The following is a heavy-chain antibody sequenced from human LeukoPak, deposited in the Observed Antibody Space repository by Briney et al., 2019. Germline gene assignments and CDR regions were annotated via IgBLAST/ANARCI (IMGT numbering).Heavy chain of an antibody. D-gene: IGHD3-3*01. V-gene: IGHV4-34*01. CDR3: ARGGYDFWSGYRDY. CDR1: GGSFSGYY. CDR2: INHSGST. J-gene: IGHJ4*02. Sequence: SETLSLTCAVYGGSFSGYYWSWIRQPPGKGLEWIGEINHSGSTNYNPSLKSRVTISVDTSKKQFSLKLSSVTAADTAVYYCARGGYDFWSGYRDYWGQGTLVTVSS.